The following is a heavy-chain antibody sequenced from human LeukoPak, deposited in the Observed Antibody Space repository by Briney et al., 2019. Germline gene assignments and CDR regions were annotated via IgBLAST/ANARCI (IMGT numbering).Heavy chain of an antibody. CDR1: GGSISSSSYY. Sequence: KPSETLSLTCIVSGGSISSSSYYWGWIRQPPGKGLEWIGEINHSGSTNYNPSLKSRVTISVDTSKNQFSLKLSSVTAADTAVYYCARGSIVVVPADARHYYYYGMDVWGQGTTVTVSS. J-gene: IGHJ6*02. D-gene: IGHD2-2*01. CDR2: INHSGST. V-gene: IGHV4-39*07. CDR3: ARGSIVVVPADARHYYYYGMDV.